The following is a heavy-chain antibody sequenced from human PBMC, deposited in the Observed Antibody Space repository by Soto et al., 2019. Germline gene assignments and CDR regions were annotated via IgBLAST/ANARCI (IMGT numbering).Heavy chain of an antibody. CDR2: MNPNSGNT. Sequence: WXSVKVSFKAAGYTFTSDDINWVREATGQGLEWMGWMNPNSGNTGYAQKFQGRVTMTRNTSISTAYMELSSLRSEDTAVYYCARGVATIYYYYYGMDVWGQGTTVTVSS. D-gene: IGHD5-12*01. CDR3: ARGVATIYYYYYGMDV. V-gene: IGHV1-8*01. J-gene: IGHJ6*02. CDR1: GYTFTSDD.